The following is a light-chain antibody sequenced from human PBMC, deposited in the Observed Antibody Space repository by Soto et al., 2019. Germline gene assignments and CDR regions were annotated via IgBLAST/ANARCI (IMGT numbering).Light chain of an antibody. V-gene: IGKV1-27*01. J-gene: IGKJ1*01. CDR2: AAS. CDR1: QGISNY. Sequence: DIQMTQSPSSLSASVGDRVTITCRASQGISNYLAWYQQKPGKVPKLLIYAASTLQSGVPSRLSGSGSGTDFTLTISNQQPEDVATYYCQKYNRAPRTFGQGIKVEIK. CDR3: QKYNRAPRT.